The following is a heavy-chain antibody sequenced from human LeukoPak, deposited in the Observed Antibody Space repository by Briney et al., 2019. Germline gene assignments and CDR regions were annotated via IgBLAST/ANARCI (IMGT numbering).Heavy chain of an antibody. CDR3: ARDDDYVWGSYRLGFDY. Sequence: GASVKVSCKVSGNTLTELSMHWVRQAPGKGLEWMGGFDPEDEETIYVQKFQGRVTMTTDTSTSTAYMELRSLRSDDTAVYYCARDDDYVWGSYRLGFDYWGQGTLVTVSS. V-gene: IGHV1-24*01. CDR1: GNTLTELS. CDR2: FDPEDEET. D-gene: IGHD3-16*02. J-gene: IGHJ4*02.